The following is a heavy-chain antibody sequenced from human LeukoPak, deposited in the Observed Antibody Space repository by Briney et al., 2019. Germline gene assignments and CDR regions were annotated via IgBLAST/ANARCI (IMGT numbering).Heavy chain of an antibody. Sequence: ASVKVSCKASGYPXTGYYLHWVRQAPGQGLEWMGWINPDSGGTDYEQKFQGRVTMTRDTSISTAYMELSRLRSDDTAVYYCARTSGYDFGTDFDYWGQGTLVTVSS. CDR1: GYPXTGYY. CDR2: INPDSGGT. J-gene: IGHJ4*02. CDR3: ARTSGYDFGTDFDY. D-gene: IGHD5-12*01. V-gene: IGHV1-2*02.